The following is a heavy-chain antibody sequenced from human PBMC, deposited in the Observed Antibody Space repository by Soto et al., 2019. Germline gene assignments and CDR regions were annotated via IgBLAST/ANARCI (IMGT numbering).Heavy chain of an antibody. V-gene: IGHV4-30-2*01. J-gene: IGHJ4*02. CDR1: GGSISSGGYS. CDR3: PRAPDY. CDR2: IYHSGST. Sequence: QLQLQESGSGLVKPSQTLSLTCAVSGGSISSGGYSWSWIRQPPGKGLEWIAYIYHSGSTYYNPSHKSRVPIPVNRSKNQFSLTLSSVTAADTAVYYCPRAPDYWGQGTLVTVSS.